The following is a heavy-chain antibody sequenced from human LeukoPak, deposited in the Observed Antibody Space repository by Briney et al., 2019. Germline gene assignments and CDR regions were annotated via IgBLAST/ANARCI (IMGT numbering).Heavy chain of an antibody. CDR3: ARVAEYYYDSSGPFDY. J-gene: IGHJ4*02. CDR1: GGTFNNYD. Sequence: GSSVKVSCRASGGTFNNYDISWVRQAPGQGLEWMGGIIPIFGTANYSQKFQGRVTITADESTSTAYMELSNLRSEDTAVYYCARVAEYYYDSSGPFDYWGQGTLVTVSS. D-gene: IGHD3-22*01. CDR2: IIPIFGTA. V-gene: IGHV1-69*01.